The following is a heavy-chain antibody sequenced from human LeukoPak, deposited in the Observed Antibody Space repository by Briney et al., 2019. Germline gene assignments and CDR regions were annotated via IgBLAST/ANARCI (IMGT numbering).Heavy chain of an antibody. CDR1: GFTFSDCW. Sequence: GGSLRLSCEASGFTFSDCWMSWIRQTPGKGLEWVANIKDDGSEIYYVDSVKGRFTISRDNAKNSLYLQMNSLRAEDTAVYYCASPNSSGCSFDYWGQGPLVTVSS. CDR2: IKDDGSEI. V-gene: IGHV3-7*01. D-gene: IGHD6-19*01. J-gene: IGHJ4*02. CDR3: ASPNSSGCSFDY.